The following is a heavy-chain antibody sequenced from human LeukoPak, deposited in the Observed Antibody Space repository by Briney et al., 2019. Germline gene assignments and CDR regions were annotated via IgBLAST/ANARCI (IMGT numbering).Heavy chain of an antibody. D-gene: IGHD6-19*01. CDR3: AREAVAGWGPYYFDY. Sequence: SETLSLTCTVSGGSISSYYWSWIRQPPGKGLEWIGYIYYSGSTNYNPSLKSRVTISVDTSKNQFSLKLRSVTAADTAVYYCAREAVAGWGPYYFDYWGQGTLVTVSS. V-gene: IGHV4-59*01. CDR2: IYYSGST. J-gene: IGHJ4*02. CDR1: GGSISSYY.